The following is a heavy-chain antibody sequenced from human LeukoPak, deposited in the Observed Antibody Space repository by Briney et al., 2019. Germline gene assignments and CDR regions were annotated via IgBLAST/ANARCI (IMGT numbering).Heavy chain of an antibody. CDR2: IKSKTNGETT. CDR1: GFTFSNAW. V-gene: IGHV3-15*01. J-gene: IGHJ5*02. D-gene: IGHD6-13*01. CDR3: TTVLSIAAAGA. Sequence: PGGSLRLSCAASGFTFSNAWMSWVRQAPGKGLEWVGRIKSKTNGETTDYDAPVQGRFSSSRDDSKNTVYLQMNSLKTEDTAVYYCTTVLSIAAAGAWGQGTLVTVSS.